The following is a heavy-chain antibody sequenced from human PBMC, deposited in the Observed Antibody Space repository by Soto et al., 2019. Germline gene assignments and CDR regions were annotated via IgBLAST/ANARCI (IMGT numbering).Heavy chain of an antibody. CDR1: GGSISAGSINSNY. J-gene: IGHJ4*02. D-gene: IGHD4-17*01. V-gene: IGHV4-59*08. Sequence: QVQLQESGPGLVKPSETLSLTCTVSGGSISAGSINSNYWSWFRQSPGKGLEWIGYIYYSGTTNYRPSLKLRVTLSVDPTKNQFSLELRSVTAADTATYYCARASRAGGDYRGLACWGQGTLVTVSS. CDR2: IYYSGTT. CDR3: ARASRAGGDYRGLAC.